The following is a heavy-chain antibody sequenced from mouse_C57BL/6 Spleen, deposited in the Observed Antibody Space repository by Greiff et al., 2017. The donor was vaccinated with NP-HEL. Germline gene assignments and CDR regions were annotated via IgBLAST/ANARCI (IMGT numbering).Heavy chain of an antibody. Sequence: EVQLVESGGGLVQPKGSLKLSCAASGFSFNTYAMNWVRQAPGKGLEWVARIRSKSNNYATYYADSVKDRFTISRDDSESMLYLQMNNLKTEDTAMYYCVRLATVVDWYFGVWGTGTTVTVSS. CDR1: GFSFNTYA. V-gene: IGHV10-1*01. D-gene: IGHD1-1*01. CDR3: VRLATVVDWYFGV. J-gene: IGHJ1*03. CDR2: IRSKSNNYAT.